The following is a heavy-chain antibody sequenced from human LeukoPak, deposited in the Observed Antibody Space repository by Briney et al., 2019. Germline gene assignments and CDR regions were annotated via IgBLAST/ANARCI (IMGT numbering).Heavy chain of an antibody. CDR1: GGSISSSSYY. Sequence: KPSETLSLTCTVSGGSISSSSYYWRWIRQPPGKGLEWIGSIFYSGSTSYNPSLKSRVTLSVDTSKNHFSLKLSSVTAADTAVYYCARYGCSSNICHFDYWGQGTLVTVSS. J-gene: IGHJ4*02. CDR2: IFYSGST. CDR3: ARYGCSSNICHFDY. V-gene: IGHV4-39*01. D-gene: IGHD2-2*01.